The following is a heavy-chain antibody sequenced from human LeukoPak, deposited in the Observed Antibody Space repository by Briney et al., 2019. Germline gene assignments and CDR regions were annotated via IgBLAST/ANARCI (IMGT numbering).Heavy chain of an antibody. CDR1: GYTFTGYY. D-gene: IGHD3-10*01. CDR3: ARVAPGNTMVRGVSYYMDV. V-gene: IGHV1-2*02. CDR2: INPNSGGT. Sequence: ASVKVSRKASGYTFTGYYMHWVRQAPGQGLEWMGWINPNSGGTNYAQKFQGRVTMTRDTSISTAYMELSRLRSDDAAVYYCARVAPGNTMVRGVSYYMDVWGKGTTVTVSS. J-gene: IGHJ6*03.